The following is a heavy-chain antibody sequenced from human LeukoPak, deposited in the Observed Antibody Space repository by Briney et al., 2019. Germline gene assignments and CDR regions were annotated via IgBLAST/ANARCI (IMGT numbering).Heavy chain of an antibody. V-gene: IGHV1-8*02. CDR3: ARSRRGYYMDV. Sequence: ASVTVSFTASVYTFSNFDVNWVRQAPGQGLEWMAWMNPGSGDTGYEGKFQARLTMSRNTSITTASMELSSLTSEDTAVYYCARSRRGYYMDVWGKGTTVIVSS. CDR1: VYTFSNFD. J-gene: IGHJ6*03. CDR2: MNPGSGDT.